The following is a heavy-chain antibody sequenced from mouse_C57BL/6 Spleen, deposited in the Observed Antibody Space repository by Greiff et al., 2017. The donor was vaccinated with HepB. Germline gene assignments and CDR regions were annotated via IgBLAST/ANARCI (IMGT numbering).Heavy chain of an antibody. D-gene: IGHD1-1*01. CDR2: IYPGSGST. V-gene: IGHV1-55*01. CDR1: GYTFTSYW. J-gene: IGHJ1*03. Sequence: QVQLQQPGAELVKPGASVKMSCKASGYTFTSYWITWVKQRPGQGLEWIGDIYPGSGSTNYNEKFKSKATLTVDTTSSTAYMQLSSLTSEDSAVYYCARGITTVVATSPLYWYFDVWGTGTTVTVSS. CDR3: ARGITTVVATSPLYWYFDV.